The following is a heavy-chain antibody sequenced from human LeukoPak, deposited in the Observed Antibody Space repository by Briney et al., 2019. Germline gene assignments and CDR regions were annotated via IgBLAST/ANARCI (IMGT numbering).Heavy chain of an antibody. CDR2: ISANSLHI. D-gene: IGHD3-10*01. J-gene: IGHJ4*02. CDR1: GFTFSDQS. V-gene: IGHV3-21*01. Sequence: GGSLRLSCAASGFTFSDQSMDWVRQAPGKGLEWVSSISANSLHIFYADSVKGRFTISRDNAKNSLYLQMNNLRVEDTAVYYCVGPDSQFDCWGQGTLVTVSS. CDR3: VGPDSQFDC.